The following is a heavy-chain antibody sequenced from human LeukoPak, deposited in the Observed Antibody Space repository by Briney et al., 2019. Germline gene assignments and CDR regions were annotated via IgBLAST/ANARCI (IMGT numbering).Heavy chain of an antibody. CDR3: ARVDTIFGGVTIAYDAFDI. V-gene: IGHV1-8*01. CDR1: GYTFTSYD. CDR2: MNPNSGNT. D-gene: IGHD3-3*01. Sequence: ASVKVSCKASGYTFTSYDINWVRQATGQGLEWMGWMNPNSGNTGYAQKFQGRVTMTRNTSISTAYMELSSLRSEDTAVYYCARVDTIFGGVTIAYDAFDIWGQGTMVTVSS. J-gene: IGHJ3*02.